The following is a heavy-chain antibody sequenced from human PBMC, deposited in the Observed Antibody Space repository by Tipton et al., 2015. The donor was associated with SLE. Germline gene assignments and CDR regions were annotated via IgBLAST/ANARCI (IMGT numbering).Heavy chain of an antibody. D-gene: IGHD3-16*01. V-gene: IGHV4-61*02. J-gene: IGHJ4*02. CDR1: GASISSGSYF. CDR3: ATQGYYDSSFDY. Sequence: TLSLTCSLSGASISSGSYFWTWIRHPAGKSLEWIGRVFVSGDTNYNPSVKSRVTISVDTSKNQFSLKLSSVTAADTAVYYCATQGYYDSSFDYWGQGTLVTVSS. CDR2: VFVSGDT.